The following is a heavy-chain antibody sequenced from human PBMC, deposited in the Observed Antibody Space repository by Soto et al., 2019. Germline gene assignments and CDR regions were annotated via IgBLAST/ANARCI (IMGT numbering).Heavy chain of an antibody. V-gene: IGHV3-30*18. Sequence: GGSLRLSCAASGFTFSSYGMHWVRQAPGKGLEWVAVISYDGSNKYYADSVKGRFTISRDNSKNTLYLQMNSLRAEDTAVYYCAKERRVGWVRGVIISGGMDVWGQGTTVTVSS. CDR3: AKERRVGWVRGVIISGGMDV. D-gene: IGHD3-10*01. CDR2: ISYDGSNK. J-gene: IGHJ6*02. CDR1: GFTFSSYG.